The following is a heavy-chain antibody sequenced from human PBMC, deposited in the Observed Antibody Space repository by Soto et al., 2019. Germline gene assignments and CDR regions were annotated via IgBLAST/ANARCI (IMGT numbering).Heavy chain of an antibody. D-gene: IGHD3-22*01. CDR1: GYSFRNNW. J-gene: IGHJ4*02. Sequence: PGESLKISCKGSGYSFRNNWITWVRQMPGKGLEWMGRIDLTDSYTSYSPSFQGHVTFSAATSINTACLQWSSLRASDTAMYYCARHMEAHYDSSSYHYALDYWGQGTPVTVSS. V-gene: IGHV5-10-1*01. CDR3: ARHMEAHYDSSSYHYALDY. CDR2: IDLTDSYT.